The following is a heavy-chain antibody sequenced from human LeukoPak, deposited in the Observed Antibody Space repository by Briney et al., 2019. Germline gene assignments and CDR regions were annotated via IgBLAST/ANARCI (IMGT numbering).Heavy chain of an antibody. Sequence: SQTLSLTCAVSGGSISSGGYSWSWIRQPPGKGLEWIGYIYHSGSTYYNPSLKSRVTISVDRSKNQFSLKLSSVTAADTAVYYCARMVWGSGSYPYWFDHWGQGTLVTVSS. CDR3: ARMVWGSGSYPYWFDH. J-gene: IGHJ5*02. D-gene: IGHD3-10*01. V-gene: IGHV4-30-2*01. CDR2: IYHSGST. CDR1: GGSISSGGYS.